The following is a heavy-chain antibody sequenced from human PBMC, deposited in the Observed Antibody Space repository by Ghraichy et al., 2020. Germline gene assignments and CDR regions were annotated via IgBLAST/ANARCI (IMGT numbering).Heavy chain of an antibody. V-gene: IGHV4-30-2*01. J-gene: IGHJ6*03. D-gene: IGHD6-6*01. CDR1: GGSISSGGYS. Sequence: SETLSLTCAVSGGSISSGGYSWSWIRQPPGKGLEWIGYIYHSGSTYYNPSLKSRVTISVDRSKNQFSLKLSSVTAADTAVYYCARAGAARRDYYYYYMDVWGKGTTVTVSS. CDR3: ARAGAARRDYYYYYMDV. CDR2: IYHSGST.